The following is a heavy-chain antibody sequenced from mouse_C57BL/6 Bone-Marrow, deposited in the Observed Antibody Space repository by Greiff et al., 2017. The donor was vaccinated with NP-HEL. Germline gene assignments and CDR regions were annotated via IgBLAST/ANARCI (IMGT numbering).Heavy chain of an antibody. Sequence: EVQLQQSGPELVKPGASVKIPCKASGYTFTDYNMDWVKQSPGKSLEWIGDINPNNGGTIYNQKFKGKATLTVDKSSSTAYMELRRLTSEDTAVYYCARSRITTVVATFDYWGQGTTLTVSS. J-gene: IGHJ2*01. CDR1: GYTFTDYN. CDR2: INPNNGGT. V-gene: IGHV1-18*01. D-gene: IGHD1-1*01. CDR3: ARSRITTVVATFDY.